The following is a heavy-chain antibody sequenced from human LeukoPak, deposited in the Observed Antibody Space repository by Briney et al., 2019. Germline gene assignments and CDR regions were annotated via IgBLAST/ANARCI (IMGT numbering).Heavy chain of an antibody. CDR2: IARDGSYE. D-gene: IGHD3-16*01. CDR3: ANIPNSFGPDY. J-gene: IGHJ4*02. CDR1: GFSFSSYG. Sequence: GGSLRLSCAASGFSFSSYGMHWVRLAPGRGLEWVAFIARDGSYEKYADSVKGRFAISGDNSKSTLYLHMNSLRAEDTAVYYCANIPNSFGPDYWGQGSLVTVSS. V-gene: IGHV3-30*02.